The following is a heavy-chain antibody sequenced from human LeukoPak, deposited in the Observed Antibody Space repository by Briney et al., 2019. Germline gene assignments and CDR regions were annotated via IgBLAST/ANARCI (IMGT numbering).Heavy chain of an antibody. CDR3: ARGYCSGSCYGGAAFDI. CDR1: GGSISISSCY. Sequence: SETLSLTCTVSGGSISISSCYWGWIRQPPGKGLEWIGSVYYTGSTYYSPSLKSRVTISVDTSKNQFSLRLSSVTAADTSVYYCARGYCSGSCYGGAAFDIWGQGTMVTVSS. CDR2: VYYTGST. J-gene: IGHJ3*02. D-gene: IGHD2-15*01. V-gene: IGHV4-39*01.